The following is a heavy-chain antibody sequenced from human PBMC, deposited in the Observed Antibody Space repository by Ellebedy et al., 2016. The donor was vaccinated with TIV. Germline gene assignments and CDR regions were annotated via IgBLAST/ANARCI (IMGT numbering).Heavy chain of an antibody. CDR2: ISSDSSYI. D-gene: IGHD1-26*01. CDR1: GFTFSNAW. V-gene: IGHV3-21*01. Sequence: GGSLRLXXAASGFTFSNAWMSWVRQAPGKGLEWVSSISSDSSYIYYADSVKGRFTISRDNAKNSLYLQMNSLRAEDTAVYYTYSGGYWGQGTLVTVSS. CDR3: YSGGY. J-gene: IGHJ4*02.